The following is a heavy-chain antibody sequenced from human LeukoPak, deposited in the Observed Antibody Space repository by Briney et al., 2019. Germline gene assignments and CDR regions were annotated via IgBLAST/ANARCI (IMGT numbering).Heavy chain of an antibody. CDR2: INSDGTDT. V-gene: IGHV3-74*01. CDR1: GFTFTNYW. J-gene: IGHJ4*02. CDR3: AREAIVDPY. Sequence: GGSLRLSCAASGFTFTNYWMHWVRQTPGKGLVWVSNINSDGTDTSYADSVKGRFTISRDNAKNTLYLQMNSLRAEDTAVYYCAREAIVDPYWGQGTLVTVSS. D-gene: IGHD3-22*01.